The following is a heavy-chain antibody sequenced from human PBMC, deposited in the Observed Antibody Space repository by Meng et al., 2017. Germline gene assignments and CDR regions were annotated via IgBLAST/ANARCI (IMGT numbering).Heavy chain of an antibody. J-gene: IGHJ4*02. Sequence: SGPTLVKPTQTLTLTCTFSGFSLSTSGVGVGWIRQPPGKALEWLALIYWNDDKRYSPSLKSRLTITKDTSNNQVVLTMTNMDPVDTATYYSAHRPDSGGYYVYSEFFDYWGQGTLVTVSS. D-gene: IGHD1-26*01. CDR1: GFSLSTSGVG. CDR3: AHRPDSGGYYVYSEFFDY. V-gene: IGHV2-5*01. CDR2: IYWNDDK.